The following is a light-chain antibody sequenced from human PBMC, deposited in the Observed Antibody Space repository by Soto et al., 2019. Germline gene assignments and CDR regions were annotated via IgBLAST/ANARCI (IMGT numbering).Light chain of an antibody. CDR1: QSISNF. CDR2: AAS. V-gene: IGKV1-39*01. CDR3: QQSYRAPYT. J-gene: IGKJ2*01. Sequence: IPLTQSPSSLSTSVGDRVTITCRASQSISNFLNWYQHKPGKAPNLVIFAASTLFSGVPSRFRGSGSGTDFTLTITSLQPEDFATYYCQQSYRAPYTFGQGTKLEIK.